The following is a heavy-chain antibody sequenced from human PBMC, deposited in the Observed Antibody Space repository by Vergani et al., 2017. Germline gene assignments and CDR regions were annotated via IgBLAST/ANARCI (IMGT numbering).Heavy chain of an antibody. CDR1: GFTFSSYA. D-gene: IGHD1-7*01. CDR2: ISGSGGST. Sequence: EVQLLESGGGLVQPGGSLRLSCAASGFTFSSYAMSWVRQAPGKGLEWVSAISGSGGSTYYADSVKGRFTISRDNSKNTLYLQMNSLRAEDTAVYYCAKDNWNYRLDSVYYGMDVWGQVTTVTVSS. CDR3: AKDNWNYRLDSVYYGMDV. V-gene: IGHV3-23*01. J-gene: IGHJ6*02.